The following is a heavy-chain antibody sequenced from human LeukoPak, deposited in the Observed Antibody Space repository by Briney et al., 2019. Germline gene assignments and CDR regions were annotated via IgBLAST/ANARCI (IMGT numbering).Heavy chain of an antibody. D-gene: IGHD1-26*01. CDR2: IHSSGSTI. Sequence: GGSLRLSCAASGFTISSYEMNWVRQAPGKGLEWISYIHSSGSTIYYADSVKGRFAISRDNAKNSLYLQMNSLRAEDTAVYYCVRDKSGCCFDYWGQGTLVTVSS. CDR1: GFTISSYE. J-gene: IGHJ4*02. V-gene: IGHV3-48*03. CDR3: VRDKSGCCFDY.